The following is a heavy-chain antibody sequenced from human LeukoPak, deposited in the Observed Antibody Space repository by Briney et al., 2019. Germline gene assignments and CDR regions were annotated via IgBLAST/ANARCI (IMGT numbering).Heavy chain of an antibody. J-gene: IGHJ4*02. D-gene: IGHD3-16*02. CDR2: IRYDGSNK. Sequence: GGSLRLSCAASGFTFSRYGMHWVRQAPAKGRERVAFIRYDGSNKYYAVHLKGRFTISRDNSKDTLYLQITSLRAEDTAVNYWAKGRGVILDCWGQGTLVTVSS. V-gene: IGHV3-30*02. CDR3: AKGRGVILDC. CDR1: GFTFSRYG.